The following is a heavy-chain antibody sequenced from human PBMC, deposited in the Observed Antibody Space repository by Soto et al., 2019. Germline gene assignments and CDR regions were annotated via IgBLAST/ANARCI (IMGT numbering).Heavy chain of an antibody. J-gene: IGHJ4*02. CDR2: INHSGST. CDR3: VRGPYYYGSGGYYFDY. CDR1: GGSFSGYY. D-gene: IGHD3-10*01. V-gene: IGHV4-34*01. Sequence: KASETLSLTCAVSGGSFSGYYWTWIRQPPGKGLEWIGEINHSGSTNYNPSLKSRVTISVDTSKNQYSLKLSSVTAADTAVYYCVRGPYYYGSGGYYFDYWGQGTLVTVSS.